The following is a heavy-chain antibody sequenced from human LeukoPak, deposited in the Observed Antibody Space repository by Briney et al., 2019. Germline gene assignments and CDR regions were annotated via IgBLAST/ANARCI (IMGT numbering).Heavy chain of an antibody. CDR3: ARFYGDYLNYYYYGMDV. Sequence: GGSLKISCQGSGSPFTSYWISWVRQLPGKGLEWMGRIDPSDSYTNYSPSFQGHVTISADKSISTAYLQWSSLKASDTAMYYCARFYGDYLNYYYYGMDVWGKGTTVTVSS. D-gene: IGHD4-17*01. V-gene: IGHV5-10-1*01. CDR2: IDPSDSYT. J-gene: IGHJ6*04. CDR1: GSPFTSYW.